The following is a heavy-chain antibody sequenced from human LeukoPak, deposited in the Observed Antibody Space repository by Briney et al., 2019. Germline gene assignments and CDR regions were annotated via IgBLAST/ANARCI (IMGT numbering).Heavy chain of an antibody. CDR1: GGTFSSYA. J-gene: IGHJ4*02. CDR2: IIPIFDTA. D-gene: IGHD3-10*01. Sequence: SVKVSCKASGGTFSSYAISWVRQAPGQGLEWMGGIIPIFDTANYAQKLQGRVTITADKSTSTAYMELSSLRSEDTAVYYCAREIMVRGVISRYFDYWGQETLVTVSS. CDR3: AREIMVRGVISRYFDY. V-gene: IGHV1-69*06.